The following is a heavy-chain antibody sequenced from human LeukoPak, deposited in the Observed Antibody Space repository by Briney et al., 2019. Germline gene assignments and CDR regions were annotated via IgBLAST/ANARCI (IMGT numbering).Heavy chain of an antibody. D-gene: IGHD1-26*01. CDR3: AKHSPNTKWEFLSDFDY. CDR2: IFYSGST. J-gene: IGHJ4*02. CDR1: GVSMSSGAFY. V-gene: IGHV4-39*01. Sequence: PSETLSLTCTVSGVSMSSGAFYWGWIRQSPGKGLEWIGTIFYSGSTYYNPSLRSRVSISVDASKNQFSLKVNSVTAADTAVYYCAKHSPNTKWEFLSDFDYWGQGILAIVSS.